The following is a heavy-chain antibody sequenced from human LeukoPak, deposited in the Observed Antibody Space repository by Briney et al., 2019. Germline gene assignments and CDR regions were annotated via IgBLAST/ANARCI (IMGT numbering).Heavy chain of an antibody. D-gene: IGHD1-14*01. V-gene: IGHV3-23*01. CDR3: AKESPYTSPRNYYFDY. J-gene: IGHJ4*02. CDR1: GFTLTNAW. CDR2: ISGVADRT. Sequence: GGSLRLSCAASGFTLTNAWMSWVRQAPGKGLEWVSAISGVADRTYYADSVKGRFTISRDNSKNTLSLQMNSLRAEDAAIYYCAKESPYTSPRNYYFDYWGQGTLVTVSS.